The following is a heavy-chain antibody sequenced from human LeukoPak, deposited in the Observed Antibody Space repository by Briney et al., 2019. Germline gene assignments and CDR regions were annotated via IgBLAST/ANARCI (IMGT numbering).Heavy chain of an antibody. CDR1: GFTFSSYS. J-gene: IGHJ4*02. CDR3: ARARGFKYYYDSSCYKGSFDY. D-gene: IGHD3-22*01. V-gene: IGHV3-21*01. Sequence: GGSLRLSCAASGFTFSSYSMNWVRQAPGKGLEWVSSISSSSSYIYYADSVKGRFTISRDNAKNSLYLQMNSLRAEDTAVYYCARARGFKYYYDSSCYKGSFDYWGQGTLVTVSS. CDR2: ISSSSSYI.